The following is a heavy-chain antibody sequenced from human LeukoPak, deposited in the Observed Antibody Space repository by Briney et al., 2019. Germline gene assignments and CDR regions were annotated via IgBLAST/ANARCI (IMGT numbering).Heavy chain of an antibody. Sequence: SETLSLTCTVSGGSIDSSTYYWGWIRQPPGKGLEWIGSIYYSGSTYHNPSLKSRVTISVDTSRNQSSLRLSSVTAADTAVYYCARHSGDFHRWGQGTLVTVSS. CDR3: ARHSGDFHR. V-gene: IGHV4-39*01. CDR1: GGSIDSSTYY. D-gene: IGHD3-10*01. CDR2: IYYSGST. J-gene: IGHJ1*01.